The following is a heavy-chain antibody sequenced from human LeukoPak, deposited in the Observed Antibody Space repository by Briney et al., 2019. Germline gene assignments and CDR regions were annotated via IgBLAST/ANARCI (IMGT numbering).Heavy chain of an antibody. J-gene: IGHJ4*02. D-gene: IGHD6-19*01. Sequence: GGSLRLSCAASGFTFSSYWMHWVRQGPGKGLVWVSRINVDGRSTSYADSVKGRFTISRDNAKNTLYLQMNSLRAEDTAVYYCARFRAVAGMGVDSWGQGTLVTVSS. V-gene: IGHV3-74*01. CDR3: ARFRAVAGMGVDS. CDR1: GFTFSSYW. CDR2: INVDGRST.